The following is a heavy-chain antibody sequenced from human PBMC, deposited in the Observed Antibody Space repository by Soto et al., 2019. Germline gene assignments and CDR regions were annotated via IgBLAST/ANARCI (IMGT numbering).Heavy chain of an antibody. CDR3: ARLEEVRGILVTPFSS. CDR2: IRSKSSTYAI. V-gene: IGHV3-73*01. Sequence: GGSLRLSCSASGFTFSDSAIHWVRQASGRGLEWVGRIRSKSSTYAIAYAASVQGRFTISRDDSKNTAYLQMDSLKTDDTAVYYCARLEEVRGILVTPFSSWGQGTLVTVSS. D-gene: IGHD3-10*01. CDR1: GFTFSDSA. J-gene: IGHJ5*02.